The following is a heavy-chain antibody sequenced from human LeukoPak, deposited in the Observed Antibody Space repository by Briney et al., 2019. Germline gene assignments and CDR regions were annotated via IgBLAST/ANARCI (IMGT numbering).Heavy chain of an antibody. CDR2: IIPIFGTT. V-gene: IGHV1-69*05. D-gene: IGHD3-22*01. J-gene: IGHJ5*02. CDR1: GGTFSSYA. Sequence: GASVKVSCRASGGTFSSYAISWVRQAPGQGLEWMGGIIPIFGTTNYAQKFQGRVTITTDESTSTAYMELSSLSAEDTAVYYCARNRYSDSSRYLNHWGQGTPVTVSS. CDR3: ARNRYSDSSRYLNH.